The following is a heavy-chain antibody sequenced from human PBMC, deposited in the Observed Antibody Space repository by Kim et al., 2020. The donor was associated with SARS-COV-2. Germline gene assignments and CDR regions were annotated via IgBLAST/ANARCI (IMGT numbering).Heavy chain of an antibody. J-gene: IGHJ5*02. V-gene: IGHV3-23*01. D-gene: IGHD2-2*01. Sequence: GGSLRLSCAASGFTFSSYAMSWVRQAPGKGLEWVSAISGSGGSTYYADSVKGRFTISRDNSKNTLYLQMNSLRAEDTAVYYCAKVRCSSTSCYASWFDPWGQGTLVTVSS. CDR3: AKVRCSSTSCYASWFDP. CDR2: ISGSGGST. CDR1: GFTFSSYA.